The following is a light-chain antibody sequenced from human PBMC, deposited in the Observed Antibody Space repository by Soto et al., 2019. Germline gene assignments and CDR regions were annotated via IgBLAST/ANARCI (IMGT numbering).Light chain of an antibody. CDR2: WAS. CDR3: QQYYSVPYT. Sequence: DIVMTQSPDSLVVSLGQRATINCKSSQTVLYKSNNDNYLAWYQQRPGQSPRLLIYWASTRQSGVPDRFSGSGSGTDFTLTISSLQAEDAAVYYCQQYYSVPYTFGQGTKLEIK. J-gene: IGKJ2*01. CDR1: QTVLYKSNNDNY. V-gene: IGKV4-1*01.